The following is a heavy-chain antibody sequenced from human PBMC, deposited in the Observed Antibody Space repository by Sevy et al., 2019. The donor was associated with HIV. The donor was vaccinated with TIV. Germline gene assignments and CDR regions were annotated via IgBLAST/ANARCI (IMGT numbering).Heavy chain of an antibody. V-gene: IGHV3-23*01. CDR1: GFTFSSYA. CDR3: AKEVRATTYYYYYYGMDV. J-gene: IGHJ6*02. D-gene: IGHD1-26*01. CDR2: ISGSGGST. Sequence: GGSLRLSCAASGFTFSSYAMSWVRQAPGKGLEWVSAISGSGGSTYYADSVKGRFTISRDNSKNTLYLQMNSLRAEDTAVYYCAKEVRATTYYYYYYGMDVWGQGTTVTVSS.